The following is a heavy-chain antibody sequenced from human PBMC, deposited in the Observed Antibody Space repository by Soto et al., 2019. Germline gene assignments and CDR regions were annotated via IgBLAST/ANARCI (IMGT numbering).Heavy chain of an antibody. D-gene: IGHD3-10*01. CDR1: GGSISSGGYY. Sequence: PSETLSLTCTVSGGSISSGGYYWSWIRQHPGKGLEWIGYIYYSGSTYYNPSLKSRVTISVDTSKNQFSLKLSSVTAADTAVYYCAREKRFANYGSGSPNWFDPWGQGTLVTVSS. V-gene: IGHV4-31*03. J-gene: IGHJ5*02. CDR2: IYYSGST. CDR3: AREKRFANYGSGSPNWFDP.